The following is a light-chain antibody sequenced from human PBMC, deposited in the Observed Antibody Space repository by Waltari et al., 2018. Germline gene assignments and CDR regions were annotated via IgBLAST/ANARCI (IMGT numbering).Light chain of an antibody. CDR3: SSFTSPNYPRV. CDR2: DVT. J-gene: IGLJ3*02. CDR1: SSDVGGYHY. V-gene: IGLV2-14*01. Sequence: QYPLTHPASLYGSPGQTIPLPCTGTSSDVGGYHYAACYQPDPGNAPKLMIYDVTKRPTGVSNRFSGSKSGNTASLTISRLQAEDEANYYCSSFTSPNYPRVFGGGTNLTVL.